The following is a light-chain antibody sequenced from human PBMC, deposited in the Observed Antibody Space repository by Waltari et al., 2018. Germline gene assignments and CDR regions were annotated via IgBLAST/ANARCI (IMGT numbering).Light chain of an antibody. V-gene: IGKV3-20*01. CDR3: QQHGTLPAT. J-gene: IGKJ1*01. CDR2: RAS. CDR1: QTVGSSS. Sequence: EIVLTQSPGTASLSPGERVPLSCRASQTVGSSSLAWYPQKPGQAPRLVIHRASRRATGIPDRFSGSGSGTDFSLTISRLEPEDFAVYYCQQHGTLPATFGQGTKVEIK.